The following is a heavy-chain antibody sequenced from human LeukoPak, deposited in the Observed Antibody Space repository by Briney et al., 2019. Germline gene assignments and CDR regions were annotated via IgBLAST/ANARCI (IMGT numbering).Heavy chain of an antibody. CDR2: IEQDGSEK. Sequence: QPGGSLRLSCAASGFTFSIYWMSWVRQAPGKGLEWVANIEQDGSEKYHSDSVKGRFTISRDNSKNTLYLQMNSLRAEDTAVYYCAKVRRDGYNPTDYWGQGTLVTVSS. D-gene: IGHD5-24*01. V-gene: IGHV3-7*01. CDR3: AKVRRDGYNPTDY. CDR1: GFTFSIYW. J-gene: IGHJ4*02.